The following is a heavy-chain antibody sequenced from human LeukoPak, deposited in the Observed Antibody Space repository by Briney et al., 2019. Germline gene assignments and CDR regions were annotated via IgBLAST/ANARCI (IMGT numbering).Heavy chain of an antibody. V-gene: IGHV4-59*01. CDR2: ISYSGST. D-gene: IGHD3-16*01. Sequence: PWETLSLTCTVSGDSISSYSWTWIRQPPGKGLEWIGFISYSGSTRYNASFESRVTISIDTSNNQFSMRLTSVTAADTARYYCARVGRGVHTWGSYSFDQWGPGALVSFSS. J-gene: IGHJ4*02. CDR1: GDSISSYS. CDR3: ARVGRGVHTWGSYSFDQ.